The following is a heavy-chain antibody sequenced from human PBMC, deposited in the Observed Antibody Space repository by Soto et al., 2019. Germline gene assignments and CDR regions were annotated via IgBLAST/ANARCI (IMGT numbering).Heavy chain of an antibody. Sequence: GGSLRLSCAASGFTFSTYGIHWVRQAPGKGLEWMAVISYDGSEKYYADSVKGRFTISRDNSKNTLYLQMNSLRAEDTAPYYCAKDRPDILTGSKDQYFGMDVWGQGTTVTVSS. CDR2: ISYDGSEK. CDR1: GFTFSTYG. J-gene: IGHJ6*02. V-gene: IGHV3-30*18. D-gene: IGHD3-9*01. CDR3: AKDRPDILTGSKDQYFGMDV.